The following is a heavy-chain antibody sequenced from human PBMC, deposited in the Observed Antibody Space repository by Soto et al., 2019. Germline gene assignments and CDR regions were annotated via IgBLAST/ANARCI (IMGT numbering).Heavy chain of an antibody. D-gene: IGHD1-7*01. CDR1: GASISSNY. CDR3: AIRTFGSNAFFDT. CDR2: IYFGGTT. V-gene: IGHV4-59*08. Sequence: QVQLQESGPGLVKPSETLSLTCSVSGASISSNYWSWVRQPPGKGLEWIGYIYFGGTTQSNPSLMGRAIISLDTSKNQFSLTLSSVTAAHTAVYYCAIRTFGSNAFFDTWGQGALVTVSS. J-gene: IGHJ4*02.